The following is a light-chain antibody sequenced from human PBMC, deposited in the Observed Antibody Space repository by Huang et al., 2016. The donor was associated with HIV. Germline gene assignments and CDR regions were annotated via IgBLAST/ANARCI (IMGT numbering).Light chain of an antibody. Sequence: EIVLTQSPATLSLSPGERAPLSCRASQGLANYLAWDQQKPGQAPRLLIYDASNRATGIPARFSGSGSGTDFTLTISSLEPEDFAVYYCQQRGNWQLTFGGGTKVEIK. CDR2: DAS. CDR3: QQRGNWQLT. J-gene: IGKJ4*01. CDR1: QGLANY. V-gene: IGKV3-11*01.